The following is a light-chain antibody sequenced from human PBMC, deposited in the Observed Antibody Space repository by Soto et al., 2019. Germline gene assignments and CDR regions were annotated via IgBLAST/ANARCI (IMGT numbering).Light chain of an antibody. V-gene: IGLV2-8*01. Sequence: QSALTQPPSASGSPGQSVTISCTGTSSDVGGYDYVSWYQQYPGKAPKLILYEVTKRPSGVPDRFSGSKSGNTASLTVSGLQAEYEADYYWSSYAVSINYLYVFVTGSNVNV. CDR1: SSDVGGYDY. CDR2: EVT. J-gene: IGLJ1*01. CDR3: SSYAVSINYLYV.